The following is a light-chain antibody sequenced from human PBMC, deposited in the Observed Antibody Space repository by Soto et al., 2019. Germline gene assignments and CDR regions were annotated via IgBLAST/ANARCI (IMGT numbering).Light chain of an antibody. Sequence: EIVLTQSPGTLSLSPGERATLSCRASQSVSSSHLAWYQQNPGQAPRLLIYGASSRPTRIPDRFSGSGSGTDFTLTISRLEPEAFAVYYCEQYDSSPHTFGQGTKLEIK. CDR2: GAS. CDR3: EQYDSSPHT. V-gene: IGKV3-20*01. J-gene: IGKJ2*01. CDR1: QSVSSSH.